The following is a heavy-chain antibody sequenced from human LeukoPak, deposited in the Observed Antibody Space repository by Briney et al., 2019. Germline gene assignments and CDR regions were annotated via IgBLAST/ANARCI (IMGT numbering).Heavy chain of an antibody. J-gene: IGHJ4*02. D-gene: IGHD2-2*01. CDR1: RYTLTELS. CDR2: FDPEDGET. Sequence: VASVKVSCKVSRYTLTELSMHWVRQAPGKGLEWMGGFDPEDGETIYAQKFQGRVTMTEDTSTDTAYMELSSLRSEDTAVYYCATFPIVVVPAARDPYYFDYWGQGTLVTVSS. V-gene: IGHV1-24*01. CDR3: ATFPIVVVPAARDPYYFDY.